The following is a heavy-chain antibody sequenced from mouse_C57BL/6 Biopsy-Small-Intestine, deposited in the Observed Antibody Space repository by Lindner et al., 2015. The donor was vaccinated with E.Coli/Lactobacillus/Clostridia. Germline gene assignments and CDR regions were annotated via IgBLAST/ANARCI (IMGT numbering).Heavy chain of an antibody. V-gene: IGHV1-64*01. CDR3: ARDIQQYENVY. CDR2: INPNSGET. D-gene: IGHD2-3*01. CDR1: GYTFGGYH. J-gene: IGHJ3*01. Sequence: SVKVSCKASGYTFGGYHMHWVRQAPGQGLEWMGRINPNSGETKYAQQFQGRVTMSTDASIRTAYMELRSLRPDDTAVYYCARDIQQYENVYWGQGTLVTVSS.